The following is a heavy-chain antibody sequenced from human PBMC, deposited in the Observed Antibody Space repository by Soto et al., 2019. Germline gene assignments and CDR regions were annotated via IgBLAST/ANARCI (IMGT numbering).Heavy chain of an antibody. CDR3: ARGIAARHKQPYYYYGMAV. CDR2: IIPIFGTA. CDR1: GGTFSSYA. J-gene: IGHJ6*02. V-gene: IGHV1-69*13. Sequence: GASVKVSCKASGGTFSSYAISWVRQAPGQGLEWMGGIIPIFGTANYAQKFQGRVTITADESTSTAYMELSSLRSEDTAVYYCARGIAARHKQPYYYYGMAVWGQGTTVTVSS. D-gene: IGHD6-6*01.